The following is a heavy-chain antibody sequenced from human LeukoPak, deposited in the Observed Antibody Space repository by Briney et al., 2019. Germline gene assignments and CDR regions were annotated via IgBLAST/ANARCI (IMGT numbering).Heavy chain of an antibody. J-gene: IGHJ4*02. D-gene: IGHD1-26*01. CDR2: IRSTNDDT. V-gene: IGHV3-11*03. CDR3: ARGTYYYFDY. Sequence: SGGSLRLSCEAAGXRFSDYYMSWIRQAPGKGLEWVSYIRSTNDDTNYADSVKGRFTISRDNAKNSLYLQMNSLRAEDMAVYYCARGTYYYFDYWGQGTLVTVSS. CDR1: GXRFSDYY.